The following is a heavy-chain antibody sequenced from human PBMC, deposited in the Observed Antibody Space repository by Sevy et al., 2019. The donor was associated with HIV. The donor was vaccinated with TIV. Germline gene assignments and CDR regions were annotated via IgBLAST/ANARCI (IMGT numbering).Heavy chain of an antibody. CDR3: ARAPGAVIAAGPYDLDY. CDR2: ISYDGSNK. CDR1: GFTFSSHA. Sequence: GGSLRLSCAASGFTFSSHAMHWVRQAPGKGLEWMTIISYDGSNKNHADSVKGRFTISRDNSKNTLYLQMNSLRPEDTAVYYCARAPGAVIAAGPYDLDYWDQGTLVTVSS. V-gene: IGHV3-30*04. D-gene: IGHD6-13*01. J-gene: IGHJ4*02.